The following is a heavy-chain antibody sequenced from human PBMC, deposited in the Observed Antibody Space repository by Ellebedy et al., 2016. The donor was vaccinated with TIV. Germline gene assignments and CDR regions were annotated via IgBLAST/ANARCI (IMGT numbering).Heavy chain of an antibody. Sequence: GGSLRLSXAASGFSLSNSFMSWIRQAPGKGLEWVSTLTADGRSTYFADSVKGRFTISRGNSKNTVYLQMNSLRSEDTAVYYCRPGHYSDAWGQGTLVTVSS. J-gene: IGHJ4*02. CDR1: GFSLSNSF. D-gene: IGHD2-2*01. CDR3: RPGHYSDA. CDR2: LTADGRST. V-gene: IGHV3-23*01.